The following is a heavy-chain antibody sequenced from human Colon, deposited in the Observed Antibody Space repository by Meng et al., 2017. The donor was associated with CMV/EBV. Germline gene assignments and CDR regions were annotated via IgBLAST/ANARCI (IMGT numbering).Heavy chain of an antibody. CDR3: ARGTDCSGGNCYSILDY. J-gene: IGHJ4*02. CDR2: IYTSGST. Sequence: QLQLQESGPGLVKSSETLSLTCIVSGGSISNYYWSWIRQPAGKGLEWIGRIYTSGSTNYNPSLKSRVTMSVDTSKNQFSLKLSSVTAADTAVYSCARGTDCSGGNCYSILDYWGQGTLVTVAS. V-gene: IGHV4-4*07. CDR1: GGSISNYY. D-gene: IGHD2-15*01.